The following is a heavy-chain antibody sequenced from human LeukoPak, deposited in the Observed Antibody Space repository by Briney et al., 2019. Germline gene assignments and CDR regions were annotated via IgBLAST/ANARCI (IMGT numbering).Heavy chain of an antibody. CDR1: GFIFSNYA. J-gene: IGHJ4*02. V-gene: IGHV3-23*01. D-gene: IGHD3-9*01. Sequence: PGGSVRLSCAASGFIFSNYAMSWVRQARGKGLEGVSASCGRDSGTYYADSVRGRFTVSRDDPKNTLYLQMNTLRAEDTAVYYCAKWGDYDILTGYYDSDYWGQGTLVTVSS. CDR3: AKWGDYDILTGYYDSDY. CDR2: SCGRDSGT.